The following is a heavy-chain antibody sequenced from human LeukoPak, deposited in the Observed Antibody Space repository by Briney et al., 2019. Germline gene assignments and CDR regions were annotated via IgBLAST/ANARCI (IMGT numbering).Heavy chain of an antibody. CDR1: GFTFSSYD. Sequence: PGGSLRLSCAASGFTFSSYDMHWVRQATGKGVEWVSAIGTAGDTYYPGSVKGRFTISRENAKNSLYLQMNSLRAGDTAVYYCARDGPLYSFDYWGQGTLVTVSS. CDR2: IGTAGDT. J-gene: IGHJ4*02. CDR3: ARDGPLYSFDY. D-gene: IGHD2-2*02. V-gene: IGHV3-13*01.